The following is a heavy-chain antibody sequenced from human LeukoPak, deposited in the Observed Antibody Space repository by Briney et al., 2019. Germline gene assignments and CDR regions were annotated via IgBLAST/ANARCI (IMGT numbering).Heavy chain of an antibody. Sequence: GGSLRLFCGASGFAFDDYGMSWVRRARGKPLEWGHRNTWNTGSTGHADCVEPRFPISRHNAKNDLYLQRNSLRADDTALYYCARGSRGIAVAGPLPRYHYYIDVWGKETTVTVSS. CDR2: NTWNTGST. D-gene: IGHD6-19*01. CDR3: ARGSRGIAVAGPLPRYHYYIDV. V-gene: IGHV3-20*04. J-gene: IGHJ6*03. CDR1: GFAFDDYG.